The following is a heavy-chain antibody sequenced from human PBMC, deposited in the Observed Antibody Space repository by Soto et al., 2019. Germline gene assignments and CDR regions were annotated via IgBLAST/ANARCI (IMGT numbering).Heavy chain of an antibody. CDR2: IDWDDDK. CDR3: ARMGVGDCPKGWFDP. Sequence: SGPTLVNPTQTLTLTCTFSGFSLSTSGMCVSWIRQPPGKALEWLALIDWDDDKYYSTSLKTRLTISKDTSKNQVVLTMTNMDPVDTATYYCARMGVGDCPKGWFDPWGQGTLVTVSS. CDR1: GFSLSTSGMC. J-gene: IGHJ5*02. V-gene: IGHV2-70*01. D-gene: IGHD1-26*01.